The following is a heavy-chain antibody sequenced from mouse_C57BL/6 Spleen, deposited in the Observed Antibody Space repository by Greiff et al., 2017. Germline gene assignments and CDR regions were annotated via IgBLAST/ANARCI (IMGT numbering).Heavy chain of an antibody. Sequence: EVKLMESGPGLVKPSQSLSLTCSVTGYSITSGYYWNWIRQFPGNKLEWMGYISYDGSNNYNPSLKNRISITRDTSKNQFFLKLNSVTTEDTATYYCATYYSNPFDYWGQGTTLTVSS. D-gene: IGHD2-5*01. CDR2: ISYDGSN. CDR3: ATYYSNPFDY. CDR1: GYSITSGYY. J-gene: IGHJ2*01. V-gene: IGHV3-6*01.